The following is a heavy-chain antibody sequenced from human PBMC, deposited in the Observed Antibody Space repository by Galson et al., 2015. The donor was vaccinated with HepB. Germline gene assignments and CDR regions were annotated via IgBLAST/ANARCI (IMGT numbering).Heavy chain of an antibody. CDR1: GYTFTSYG. J-gene: IGHJ5*02. CDR2: ISAYNGNT. CDR3: ARDPTLGYVVVVPAVLDP. Sequence: SVKVSCKASGYTFTSYGISWVRQAPGQGLEWMGWISAYNGNTNYAQKLQGRVTMTTDTSTSTAYMELRSLRSDDTAVYYCARDPTLGYVVVVPAVLDPWGQGTLVTVSS. V-gene: IGHV1-18*04. D-gene: IGHD2-2*01.